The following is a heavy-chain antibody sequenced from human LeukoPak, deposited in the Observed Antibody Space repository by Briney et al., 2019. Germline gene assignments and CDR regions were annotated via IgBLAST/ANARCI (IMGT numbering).Heavy chain of an antibody. Sequence: GASVKVSCKASGYTFTGYYMHWVRQAPGQGLEWMGWINPNSGGTNYAQKFQGRVTMTRDTSISTAYMELSRLRSDDTAVYYCAREAMYGDYGNWFDPWGQGTLVTVSS. D-gene: IGHD4-17*01. CDR2: INPNSGGT. V-gene: IGHV1-2*02. CDR3: AREAMYGDYGNWFDP. CDR1: GYTFTGYY. J-gene: IGHJ5*02.